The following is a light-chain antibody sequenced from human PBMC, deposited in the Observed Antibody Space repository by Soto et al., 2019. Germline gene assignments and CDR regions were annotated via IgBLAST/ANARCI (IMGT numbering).Light chain of an antibody. CDR1: QSARNY. Sequence: EIVLTQSPVTLSLSPGERATLSCRASQSARNYLAWYQQKPAQVPRLLIYDTFNRATGIPPRFSGSGYVTDVALTISSRESGGFAVYYCEHRAFEVSFGGGTMVEIK. J-gene: IGKJ4*01. CDR3: EHRAFEVS. V-gene: IGKV3-11*01. CDR2: DTF.